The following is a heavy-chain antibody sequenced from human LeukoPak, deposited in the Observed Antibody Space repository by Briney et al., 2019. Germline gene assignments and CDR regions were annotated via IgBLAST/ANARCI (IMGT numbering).Heavy chain of an antibody. CDR1: GYSFTSYW. D-gene: IGHD2-8*01. V-gene: IGHV5-51*01. CDR3: AREGGNGGPWFDS. Sequence: GESLKISCKGSGYSFTSYWIGWVRQMPGKGLEWMCIIYPGNSDTRYSPSFQGQVTISADKSITTAYLQWSSLKASDTAMYYCAREGGNGGPWFDSWGQGTLVTVSS. CDR2: IYPGNSDT. J-gene: IGHJ5*01.